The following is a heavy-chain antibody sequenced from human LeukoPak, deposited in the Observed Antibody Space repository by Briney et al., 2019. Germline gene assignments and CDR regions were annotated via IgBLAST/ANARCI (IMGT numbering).Heavy chain of an antibody. CDR1: GGSISHYY. CDR2: VIYSGST. CDR3: ARVGEKGDISDYYYYFDY. V-gene: IGHV4-59*01. D-gene: IGHD3-22*01. Sequence: PSETLSLTCTVSGGSISHYYWSWIRQPPGKALEWIGYVIYSGSTNYNPSLKSRVTISVDTSKNQFSLKLSSVTAADTAVYYCARVGEKGDISDYYYYFDYWGQGTLVTVSS. J-gene: IGHJ4*02.